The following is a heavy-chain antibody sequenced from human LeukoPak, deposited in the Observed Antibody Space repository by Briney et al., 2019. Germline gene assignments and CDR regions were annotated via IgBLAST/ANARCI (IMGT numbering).Heavy chain of an antibody. J-gene: IGHJ4*02. Sequence: GGSLRLSCAASGFTVSSNEMSWVRQAPGKGLEWVSSISGGSTYYADSRKGRFTISRDNSKNTLHLQMNSLRAEDTAVYYCARDHSSSGQLFDFWGQGTPVTVSS. CDR2: ISGGST. CDR1: GFTVSSNE. D-gene: IGHD6-25*01. CDR3: ARDHSSSGQLFDF. V-gene: IGHV3-38-3*01.